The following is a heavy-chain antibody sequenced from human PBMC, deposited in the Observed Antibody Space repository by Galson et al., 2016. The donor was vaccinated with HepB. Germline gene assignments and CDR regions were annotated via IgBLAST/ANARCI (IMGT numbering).Heavy chain of an antibody. CDR2: IYGGDRT. D-gene: IGHD2-15*01. CDR3: ATRFCRAGSCYSGVLDS. CDR1: GFSVGKNN. V-gene: IGHV3-53*01. Sequence: SLRLSCAVAGFSVGKNNMIWVRQAPGKGLEWVSVIYGGDRTQYAESVKGRFIISRDKSNNSLSLQMNNVRVDDTAVYYCATRFCRAGSCYSGVLDSWGQGIRVTVSS. J-gene: IGHJ4*02.